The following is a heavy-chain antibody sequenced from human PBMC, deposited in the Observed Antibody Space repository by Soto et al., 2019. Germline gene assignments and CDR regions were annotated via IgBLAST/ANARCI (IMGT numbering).Heavy chain of an antibody. Sequence: GGSLRLSCAASGFTFSSYAMSWVRQAPGKGLEWVSAISGSGGSTYYADSVKGRFTISRDNSKNTLYLQMNSLRAEDTAVYYCAKDNDDSSGYFYIDYWGQGTLVTVSS. J-gene: IGHJ4*02. D-gene: IGHD3-22*01. V-gene: IGHV3-23*01. CDR1: GFTFSSYA. CDR2: ISGSGGST. CDR3: AKDNDDSSGYFYIDY.